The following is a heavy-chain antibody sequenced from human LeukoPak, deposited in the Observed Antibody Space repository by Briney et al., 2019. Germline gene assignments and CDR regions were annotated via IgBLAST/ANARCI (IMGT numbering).Heavy chain of an antibody. Sequence: GGSLRLSCAASGFDLHTYEMNWVRQAPGKGLEWIADITISGHTKNYADSVRGRFTISRDSARTSLYLQMNSLRVEDTGVYFCARGDPHADLWGQGTLVTVSS. CDR1: GFDLHTYE. J-gene: IGHJ5*02. CDR3: ARGDPHADL. V-gene: IGHV3-48*03. CDR2: ITISGHTK.